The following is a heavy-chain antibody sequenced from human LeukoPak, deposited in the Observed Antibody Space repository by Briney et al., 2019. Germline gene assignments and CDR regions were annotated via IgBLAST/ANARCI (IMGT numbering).Heavy chain of an antibody. D-gene: IGHD4-17*01. V-gene: IGHV3-43*02. Sequence: PGGSLRLSCAASGFTFDDYAMHWVRQAPGKGLEWVSLISGDGGGTYYADSVKGRFTISRDSSKNSLFLQMNSLRTEDTAFYYCAKTWSRMTTDPRDWFDPWGQGTLVTVSS. CDR2: ISGDGGGT. CDR1: GFTFDDYA. CDR3: AKTWSRMTTDPRDWFDP. J-gene: IGHJ5*02.